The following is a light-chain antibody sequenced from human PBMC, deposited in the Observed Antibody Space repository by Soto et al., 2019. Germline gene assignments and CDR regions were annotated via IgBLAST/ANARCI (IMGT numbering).Light chain of an antibody. J-gene: IGKJ4*01. CDR2: AAS. Sequence: DIQMTQSPSSVSASVGDIATITCRASQGISSWLAWYQQKPGKAPKLLIYAASSLQSGVPSRFSGSASGTEFTLTISSLQPEDFATYYCLQHNRYPLTFGGGTKVDIK. V-gene: IGKV1-12*01. CDR3: LQHNRYPLT. CDR1: QGISSW.